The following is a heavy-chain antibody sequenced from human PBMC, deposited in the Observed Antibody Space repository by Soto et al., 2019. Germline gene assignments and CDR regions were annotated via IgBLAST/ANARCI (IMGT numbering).Heavy chain of an antibody. Sequence: EVQVLESGGDLVQPGGSLRLTCAVSGFTFTTSSINWVRQAPGKGLEWVSSISGNGYTTYYADSVTGRFTISTDNSKSTVVLQMKSLRVEETALYYCAKGVEHSTADTFETWGQGTMVTVSS. D-gene: IGHD5-18*01. CDR1: GFTFTTSS. CDR2: ISGNGYTT. J-gene: IGHJ3*02. CDR3: AKGVEHSTADTFET. V-gene: IGHV3-23*01.